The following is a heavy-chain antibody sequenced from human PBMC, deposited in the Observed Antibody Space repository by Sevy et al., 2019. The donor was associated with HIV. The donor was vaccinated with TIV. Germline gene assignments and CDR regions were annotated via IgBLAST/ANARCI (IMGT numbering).Heavy chain of an antibody. D-gene: IGHD2-15*01. J-gene: IGHJ6*03. V-gene: IGHV1-69*06. CDR3: ATGGVGYCSGGSCYSYYYYYMDV. CDR2: IIPIFGTA. Sequence: ASVKVSCKASGGTFSSYAISWVRQAPGQGLEWMGGIIPIFGTANYAQKFQGRVTITADKSTSTAYMELSSLGSEDTAVYYCATGGVGYCSGGSCYSYYYYYMDVWGKGTTVTVSS. CDR1: GGTFSSYA.